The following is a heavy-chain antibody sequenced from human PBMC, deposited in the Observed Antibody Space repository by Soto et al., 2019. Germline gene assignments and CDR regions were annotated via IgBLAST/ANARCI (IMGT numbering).Heavy chain of an antibody. Sequence: SETLSLTCNVSGASISNYFWNWIRQSPGKGLEWIGYIYYSGSTYYNPSLKSRVTISVDTSKNQLSLELTSVSAADTAVYYCARQPPDTAAFDIWGQGTMVT. V-gene: IGHV4-59*08. D-gene: IGHD5-18*01. CDR3: ARQPPDTAAFDI. CDR1: GASISNYF. CDR2: IYYSGST. J-gene: IGHJ3*02.